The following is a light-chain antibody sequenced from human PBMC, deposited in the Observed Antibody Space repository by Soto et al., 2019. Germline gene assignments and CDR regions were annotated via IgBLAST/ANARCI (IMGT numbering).Light chain of an antibody. CDR3: QTFDSSLTISWV. J-gene: IGLJ3*02. Sequence: QAVVTQPPSVSGAPGQRVTISCTGSSSNIGAGFDVHWYHQIAGTAPKLLIYGDNTRPSGVPDRFSGSRSGTSASLAITGLQAEDEADYYCQTFDSSLTISWVFGGGTQLTVL. CDR2: GDN. V-gene: IGLV1-40*01. CDR1: SSNIGAGFD.